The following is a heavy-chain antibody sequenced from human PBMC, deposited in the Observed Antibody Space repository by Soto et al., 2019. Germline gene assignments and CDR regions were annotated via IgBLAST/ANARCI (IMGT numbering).Heavy chain of an antibody. D-gene: IGHD3-3*01. CDR3: ARTDHDFWSGYSADY. CDR2: ISAYNGNT. Sequence: QVQLVQSGAEVKKPGASVKVSCKASGYIFTSYGISWVRQAPGQGLEWMGWISAYNGNTNYAQKLQGRVTMTTDTSTSTAYMELRSLRSDDTAVYYCARTDHDFWSGYSADYWGQGTLVTVSS. CDR1: GYIFTSYG. J-gene: IGHJ4*02. V-gene: IGHV1-18*01.